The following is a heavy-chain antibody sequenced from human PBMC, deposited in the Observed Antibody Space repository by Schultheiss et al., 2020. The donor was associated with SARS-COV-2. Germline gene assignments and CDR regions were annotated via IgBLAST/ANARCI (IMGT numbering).Heavy chain of an antibody. CDR2: ISYDGSNK. Sequence: AGSLRLSCAASGFTFSSYAMHWVRQAPGKGLEWVAVISYDGSNKYYADSVKGRFTISRDNAKNSLYLQMNSLRAEDTAVYYCAKITSDCSGGSCPGYYYMDVWGKGTTVTVSS. J-gene: IGHJ6*03. D-gene: IGHD2-15*01. CDR3: AKITSDCSGGSCPGYYYMDV. V-gene: IGHV3-30-3*02. CDR1: GFTFSSYA.